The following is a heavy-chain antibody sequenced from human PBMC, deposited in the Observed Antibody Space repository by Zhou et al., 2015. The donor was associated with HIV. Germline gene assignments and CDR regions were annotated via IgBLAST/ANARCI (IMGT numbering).Heavy chain of an antibody. J-gene: IGHJ6*02. CDR1: GGTFSSYT. Sequence: QVQLVQSGAEVKKPGSSVKVSCKASGGTFSSYTISWVRQAPGQGLEWMGRIIPILGIANYAQKFQGRVTITADKSTSTAYMELSSLRSEDTAVYYCARDRRPEGRRWGAEGHGMDVWGQGTTVTVSS. CDR3: ARDRRPEGRRWGAEGHGMDV. D-gene: IGHD1-14*01. V-gene: IGHV1-69*08. CDR2: IIPILGIA.